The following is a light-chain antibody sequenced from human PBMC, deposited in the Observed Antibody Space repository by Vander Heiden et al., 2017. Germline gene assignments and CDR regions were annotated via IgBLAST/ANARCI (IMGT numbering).Light chain of an antibody. J-gene: IGKJ2*02. Sequence: DLVMPPSPLTLPVTPGEPTSISCRSSQSLFNRNGYNFLDWYLQKPGQSPQLLIYLGSNRSSGVPDRFSGSGSGTDFTLKISRVEAEDVGVYYCMQSLQTPRTFGQGTKLEIK. CDR3: MQSLQTPRT. CDR2: LGS. V-gene: IGKV2-28*01. CDR1: QSLFNRNGYNF.